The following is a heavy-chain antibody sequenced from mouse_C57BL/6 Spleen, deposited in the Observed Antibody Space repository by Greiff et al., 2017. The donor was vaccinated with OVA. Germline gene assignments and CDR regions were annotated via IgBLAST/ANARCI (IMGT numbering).Heavy chain of an antibody. V-gene: IGHV1-61*01. Sequence: QVQLQQPGAELVRPGSSVKLSCKASGYTFTSYWMDWVKQRPGQGLEWIGNIYPSDSETHYNQKFKDKATLTVDKSSSTAYMQLRSLTSGDSAVYYCANSHSYGSSSYFDCWGQGTTLTVAS. D-gene: IGHD1-1*01. CDR2: IYPSDSET. CDR3: ANSHSYGSSSYFDC. J-gene: IGHJ2*01. CDR1: GYTFTSYW.